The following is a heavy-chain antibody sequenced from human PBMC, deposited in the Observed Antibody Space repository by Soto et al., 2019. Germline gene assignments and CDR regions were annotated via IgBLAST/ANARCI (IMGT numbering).Heavy chain of an antibody. CDR2: INHSGST. D-gene: IGHD2-2*01. CDR1: GGCFSGYY. CDR3: ARHGVVVPAPSLGYFQH. Sequence: SETLSLTCALYGGCFSGYYWNWIRHPPGKGLEWIGEINHSGSTNYNPSLKSRVTISVDTSKNQFSLKLSSVTAADTAVYYWARHGVVVPAPSLGYFQHWGQGTLVT. V-gene: IGHV4-34*01. J-gene: IGHJ1*01.